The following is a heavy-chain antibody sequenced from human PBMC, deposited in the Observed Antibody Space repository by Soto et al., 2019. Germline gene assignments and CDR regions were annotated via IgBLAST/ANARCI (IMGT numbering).Heavy chain of an antibody. Sequence: ASVKVACKASGYTFTTYGINWVRQAPGQGLEWMGWASPYNGDTTYAQKVQGRVTMTTDTSTTTAYLELRSLRSDDTAVYYCAREVGHMDVWGQGTTVTVSS. CDR3: AREVGHMDV. J-gene: IGHJ6*02. CDR2: ASPYNGDT. V-gene: IGHV1-18*04. CDR1: GYTFTTYG. D-gene: IGHD2-2*01.